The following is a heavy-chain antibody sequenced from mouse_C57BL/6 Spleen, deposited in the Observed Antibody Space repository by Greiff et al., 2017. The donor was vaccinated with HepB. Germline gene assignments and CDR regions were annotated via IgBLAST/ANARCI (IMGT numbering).Heavy chain of an antibody. J-gene: IGHJ2*01. CDR2: IHPNSGST. CDR1: GYTFTSYW. Sequence: QVQLQQSGAELVKPGASVKLSCKASGYTFTSYWMHWVKQRPGQGLEWIGMIHPNSGSTNYNEKFKSKATLTVDKSSSTAYMQLSSLTSEDSAVYYCARGIYYGNYGYYFDYWGQGTTLTVSS. CDR3: ARGIYYGNYGYYFDY. V-gene: IGHV1-64*01. D-gene: IGHD2-1*01.